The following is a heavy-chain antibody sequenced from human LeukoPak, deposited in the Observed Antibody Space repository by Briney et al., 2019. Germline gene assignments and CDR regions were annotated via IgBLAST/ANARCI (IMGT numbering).Heavy chain of an antibody. Sequence: SETLSLTCAVYGGSFSGYYWSWIRQPPGKGLEWIGEINHSGSTNYNPSLKSRVTISVDTSKNQFSLKLSSVTAADTAVYYCASKQAAAGKRGFDYWGQGTLVTVSS. CDR2: INHSGST. D-gene: IGHD6-13*01. V-gene: IGHV4-34*01. J-gene: IGHJ4*02. CDR3: ASKQAAAGKRGFDY. CDR1: GGSFSGYY.